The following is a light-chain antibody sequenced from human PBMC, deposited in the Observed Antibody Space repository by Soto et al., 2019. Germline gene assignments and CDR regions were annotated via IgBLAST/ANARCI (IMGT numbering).Light chain of an antibody. CDR2: RAS. J-gene: IGKJ1*01. CDR1: QDISTY. CDR3: QELNSYPRT. V-gene: IGKV1-9*01. Sequence: QLTQSPSFLSASVGDRVTITCRASQDISTYLAWYQQKPGKAPQNLIYRASTLQTGVPSRFSGSGSGTEFTLTIRSLQPEDFATYYCQELNSYPRTFGQGTEVEIK.